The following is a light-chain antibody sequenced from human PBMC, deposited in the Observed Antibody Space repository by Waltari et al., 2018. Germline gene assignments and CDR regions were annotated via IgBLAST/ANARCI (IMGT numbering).Light chain of an antibody. J-gene: IGKJ4*01. CDR2: DAS. CDR1: QSIIGR. Sequence: DIQMTQSPSTLSASIGDSVTITCRASQSIIGRVAWYQQKPGKAPKLLICDASSLEYGVPSRFSGSGYGTEFTLTISSLQAEDVAVYYCQQYYSTPPAFGGGTKVGIK. V-gene: IGKV1-5*01. CDR3: QQYYSTPPA.